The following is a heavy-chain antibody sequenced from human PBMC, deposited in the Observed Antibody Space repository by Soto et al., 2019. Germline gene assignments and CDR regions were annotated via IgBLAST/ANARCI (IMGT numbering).Heavy chain of an antibody. CDR1: GYTLTSYG. D-gene: IGHD6-13*01. CDR2: ISAYNGNT. V-gene: IGHV1-18*01. CDR3: ARDAPTSSWYADYYYGMDV. Sequence: ASVKVSCKASGYTLTSYGISWVRQAPGQGLEWMGWISAYNGNTNYAQKLQGRVTMTTDTSTSTAYMELRSLRSDDTAVYYCARDAPTSSWYADYYYGMDVWGQGTTVTVSS. J-gene: IGHJ6*02.